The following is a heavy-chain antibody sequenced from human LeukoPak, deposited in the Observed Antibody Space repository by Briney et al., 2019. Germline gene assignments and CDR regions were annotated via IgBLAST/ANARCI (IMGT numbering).Heavy chain of an antibody. CDR3: AREGAAAGPFDY. J-gene: IGHJ4*02. D-gene: IGHD6-13*01. CDR2: INPNSGGT. Sequence: ASVKVSCKASGYAFTGYYMHWVRQAPGQGLEWMGWINPNSGGTNYAQKFQGRVTMTRDTSISTAYMELSRLRSDDTAVYYCAREGAAAGPFDYWGQGTLVAVSS. CDR1: GYAFTGYY. V-gene: IGHV1-2*02.